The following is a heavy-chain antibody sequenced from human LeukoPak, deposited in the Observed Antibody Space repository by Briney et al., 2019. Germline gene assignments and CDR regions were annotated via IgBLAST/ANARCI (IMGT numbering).Heavy chain of an antibody. Sequence: PGGALRLACAASGFTFSSYGMHWVRQAPGTGLEWVAVISYDGSNKYYADSVKGRFTISRDNSKNTLYLQMNSLRAEDTAVYYCAKVSEWYDFDYWGQGTLVTVSS. D-gene: IGHD2-8*01. J-gene: IGHJ4*02. CDR3: AKVSEWYDFDY. V-gene: IGHV3-30*18. CDR1: GFTFSSYG. CDR2: ISYDGSNK.